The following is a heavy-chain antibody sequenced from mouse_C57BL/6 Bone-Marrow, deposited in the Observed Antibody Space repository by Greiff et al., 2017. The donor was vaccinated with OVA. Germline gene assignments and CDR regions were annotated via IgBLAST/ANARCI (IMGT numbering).Heavy chain of an antibody. J-gene: IGHJ1*03. CDR1: GFIFVTNG. CDR2: ISSCSSTD. CDR3: ARINYWYFDV. V-gene: IGHV5-17*01. Sequence: EVKLVESGGGLVKPGGSLNPPCAPPGFIFVTNGLPGFRRAPEKGVEWVANISSCSSTDYYADKVKGRFTNSRDNAKNTLFLQMTSLRSEDTAMYYCARINYWYFDVWGTGTTVTVSS.